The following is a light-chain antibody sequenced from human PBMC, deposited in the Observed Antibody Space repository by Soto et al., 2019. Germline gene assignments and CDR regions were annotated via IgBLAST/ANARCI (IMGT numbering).Light chain of an antibody. CDR3: QQYGTSRT. J-gene: IGKJ1*01. Sequence: EIVLTQSPGTLSLSPGERATLSCRASQSVSSNYLAWYQQKSGQAPRLLIYGISSRATGIPDRFSGSGSGTDFTLTLSRLEPEDFAVYYCQQYGTSRTFGQGTKVEIK. CDR2: GIS. CDR1: QSVSSNY. V-gene: IGKV3-20*01.